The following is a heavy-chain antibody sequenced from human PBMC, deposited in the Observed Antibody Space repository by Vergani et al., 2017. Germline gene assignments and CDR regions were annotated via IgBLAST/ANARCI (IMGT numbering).Heavy chain of an antibody. Sequence: EVQLVESGGALVEPGGSLRLSCTASGFIFSDFSMNWVRQAPGRGLEWISYISSSSSTIYYADSVKGRFTISRDNAKNSLYLQMNSLRAEDTAVYYCARMRLGGLDYWGQGTLVTVSS. D-gene: IGHD3-16*01. V-gene: IGHV3-48*01. CDR1: GFIFSDFS. CDR2: ISSSSSTI. CDR3: ARMRLGGLDY. J-gene: IGHJ4*02.